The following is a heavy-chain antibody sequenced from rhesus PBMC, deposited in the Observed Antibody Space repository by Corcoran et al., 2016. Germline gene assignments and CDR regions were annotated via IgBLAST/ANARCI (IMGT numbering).Heavy chain of an antibody. CDR1: GGSISSNY. CDR2: ISGSGGST. CDR3: ARDLQYYYSGSYYWNANY. D-gene: IGHD3-16*01. V-gene: IGHV4-173*01. J-gene: IGHJ4*01. Sequence: QLQLQESGPGLVKPSETLSLTCAVSGGSISSNYWSWIRQPPGKGLEGIGRISGSGGSTDYNPSLKSPATISTCTSETLFSLKLSSVTAADTAVYYCARDLQYYYSGSYYWNANYWGQGVLVTVSS.